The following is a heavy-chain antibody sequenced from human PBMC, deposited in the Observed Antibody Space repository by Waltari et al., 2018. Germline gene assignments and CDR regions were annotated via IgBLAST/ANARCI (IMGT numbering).Heavy chain of an antibody. CDR3: AKDDNWNYDD. V-gene: IGHV3-23*03. CDR1: GFTFSSYA. J-gene: IGHJ4*02. Sequence: EVQLLESGGGLVQPGGSLRLSCAASGFTFSSYAMIWVRQAPGKGLEWVSVIYSGGSTYYADSVKGRFTISRDNSKNTLYLQMNSLRAEDTAVYYCAKDDNWNYDDWGQGTLVTVSS. D-gene: IGHD1-7*01. CDR2: IYSGGST.